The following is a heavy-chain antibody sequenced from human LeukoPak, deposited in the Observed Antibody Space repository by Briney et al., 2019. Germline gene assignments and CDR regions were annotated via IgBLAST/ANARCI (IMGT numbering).Heavy chain of an antibody. Sequence: ASVKVSCKASGCTFTGYYMHWVRQAPGQGLEWMGWINPNSGGTNYAQKFQGRVTMTRDTSINTAYMELSRLRSDDTAVYYCAREGRIVVVPAAINYYYYGMDVWGQGTTVTVSS. CDR1: GCTFTGYY. CDR2: INPNSGGT. D-gene: IGHD2-2*01. J-gene: IGHJ6*02. CDR3: AREGRIVVVPAAINYYYYGMDV. V-gene: IGHV1-2*02.